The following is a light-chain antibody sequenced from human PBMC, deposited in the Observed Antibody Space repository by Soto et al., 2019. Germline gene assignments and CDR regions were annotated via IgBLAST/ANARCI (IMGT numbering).Light chain of an antibody. V-gene: IGKV3-20*01. CDR1: QSVTSSY. Sequence: EVVLAQSPGTLSLSPGERATLSCRASQSVTSSYLAWYQQKLGQSPRLLIYGASSRATGIPDRCSGSGSGTDFTLTINRLEPEGFAVYYCQQYGSSPWTFGQGTKVEIK. CDR2: GAS. CDR3: QQYGSSPWT. J-gene: IGKJ1*01.